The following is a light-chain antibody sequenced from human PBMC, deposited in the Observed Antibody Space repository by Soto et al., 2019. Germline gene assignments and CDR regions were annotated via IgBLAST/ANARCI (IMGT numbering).Light chain of an antibody. CDR1: SSDVGGYNY. CDR3: TSYTSNNTPV. V-gene: IGLV2-14*01. Sequence: QSVLTQPASVSGSPGQAITISCAGTSSDVGGYNYVSWYQQHPGKAPKRMIYEVSNRPSGVSDRFSGSKSANTASLTISGLQAEDEADYYCTSYTSNNTPVFGTGTKVTVL. J-gene: IGLJ1*01. CDR2: EVS.